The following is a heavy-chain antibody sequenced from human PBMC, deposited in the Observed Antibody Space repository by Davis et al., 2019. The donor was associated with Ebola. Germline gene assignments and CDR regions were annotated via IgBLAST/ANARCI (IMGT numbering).Heavy chain of an antibody. J-gene: IGHJ5*02. CDR2: ISGSGGST. CDR3: ARDKGYCSSTSCYGWFDP. V-gene: IGHV3-23*01. CDR1: GFTFSSYA. D-gene: IGHD2-2*01. Sequence: PGGSLRLSCAASGFTFSSYAMSWVRQAPGKGLEWVSAISGSGGSTYYADSVKGRFTISRDNSKNTLYLQMNSLRAEDTAVYYCARDKGYCSSTSCYGWFDPWGQGTLVTVSS.